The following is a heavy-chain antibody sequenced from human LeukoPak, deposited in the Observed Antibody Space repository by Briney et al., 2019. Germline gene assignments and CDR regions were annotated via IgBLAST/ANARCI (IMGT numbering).Heavy chain of an antibody. Sequence: GGSLRLSCAASGFTFSSYAMSWVRQAPGKGLEWVSAISGSGGSTYYADSVKGRFTISRDNSKNTLYLQMNSLRAEDTAVYYCALLGNPSGWPYFDYWGQGTLVTVSS. CDR3: ALLGNPSGWPYFDY. J-gene: IGHJ4*02. CDR2: ISGSGGST. V-gene: IGHV3-23*01. D-gene: IGHD6-19*01. CDR1: GFTFSSYA.